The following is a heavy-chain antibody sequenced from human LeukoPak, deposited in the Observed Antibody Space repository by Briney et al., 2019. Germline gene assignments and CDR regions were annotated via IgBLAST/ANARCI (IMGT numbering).Heavy chain of an antibody. CDR2: IYHSGST. D-gene: IGHD3-10*01. CDR3: ARDLDGSGVFDY. J-gene: IGHJ4*02. V-gene: IGHV4-4*02. Sequence: PSETLSLTCAVSGDSISSSNWWTWVRQPPGKGLEWIGEIYHSGSTYYNPSLKSRVTISVDTSKNQFSLKLSSVTAADTAVYYCARDLDGSGVFDYWGQGTLVTVSS. CDR1: GDSISSSNW.